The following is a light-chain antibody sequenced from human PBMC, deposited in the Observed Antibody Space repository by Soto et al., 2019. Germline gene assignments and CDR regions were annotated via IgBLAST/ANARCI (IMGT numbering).Light chain of an antibody. J-gene: IGLJ1*01. V-gene: IGLV2-14*01. CDR1: SSDVDFYNF. Sequence: QSVLTQPASVSGSPGQSITISCTGTSSDVDFYNFVSWYQQHPGKAPKLMIYEVSNRSSGVSSRFSGSKSGNTASLTISGLRAEDEADYYCSSSKITSYVLGNGTKVTV. CDR2: EVS. CDR3: SSSKITSYV.